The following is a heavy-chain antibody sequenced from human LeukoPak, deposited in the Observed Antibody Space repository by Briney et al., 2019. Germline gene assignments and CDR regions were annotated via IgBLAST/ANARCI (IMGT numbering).Heavy chain of an antibody. V-gene: IGHV5-51*01. J-gene: IGHJ4*02. CDR1: GSSFTSYW. CDR3: ARLELQYTFDY. Sequence: GESLQISCKGSGSSFTSYWIGWVRQLPGKGLEWMGIIYPGDSDTRYNPSFQGQVTISADKSISTAYLQWSSLKASDTAMYYCARLELQYTFDYWGQGTLVTVSS. CDR2: IYPGDSDT. D-gene: IGHD4-11*01.